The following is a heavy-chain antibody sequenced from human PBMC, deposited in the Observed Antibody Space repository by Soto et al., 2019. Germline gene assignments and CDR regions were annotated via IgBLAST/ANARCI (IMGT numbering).Heavy chain of an antibody. V-gene: IGHV1-69*12. D-gene: IGHD2-15*01. Sequence: QVQLVQSGAEVKKPGSSVKVSCKASGGTFSSYAISWVRQAPGQGLEWMGGIIPIFGTANYAQKFQGRVTITADEHTITAYMERSSLRSEDTTVYYCARDALYCSGGSCYFNWFDPWGQGTLVTVSS. CDR3: ARDALYCSGGSCYFNWFDP. CDR2: IIPIFGTA. J-gene: IGHJ5*02. CDR1: GGTFSSYA.